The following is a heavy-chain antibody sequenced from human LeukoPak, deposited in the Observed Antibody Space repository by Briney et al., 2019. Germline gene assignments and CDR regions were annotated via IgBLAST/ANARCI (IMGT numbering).Heavy chain of an antibody. V-gene: IGHV4-34*01. D-gene: IGHD1-26*01. Sequence: SETLSLTCAVYGGSFSGYYWSWIRQPPGKGLEWIGEINHSGSTNYNPSLKSRVTISVDTSKNQFSLKLSSVTAADTAVYYCARASLGAVYYYYGMDVWGQGTTVTVSS. J-gene: IGHJ6*02. CDR3: ARASLGAVYYYYGMDV. CDR1: GGSFSGYY. CDR2: INHSGST.